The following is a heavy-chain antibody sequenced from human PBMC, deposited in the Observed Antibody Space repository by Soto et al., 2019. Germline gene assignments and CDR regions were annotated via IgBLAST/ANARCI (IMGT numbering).Heavy chain of an antibody. CDR3: ARSVIYYGSSGYYDVGAFDI. D-gene: IGHD3-22*01. Sequence: QVQLQESGPGLVKPSQTLSLTCTVSSASISDGGYYWSWVRQRPGKGLEWIVYIYYSGTTFYNPSLKSRVTMSVDTSKNQFSLRLSSVTAADTAVYYCARSVIYYGSSGYYDVGAFDIWGQGTTVTVSS. CDR2: IYYSGTT. V-gene: IGHV4-31*03. CDR1: SASISDGGYY. J-gene: IGHJ3*02.